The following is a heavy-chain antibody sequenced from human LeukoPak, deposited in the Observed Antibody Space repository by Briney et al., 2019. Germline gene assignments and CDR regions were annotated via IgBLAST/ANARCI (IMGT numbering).Heavy chain of an antibody. Sequence: GGSLRLSCAASGFTFSGYYMAWIRQAPGKGLEWVANIKQDGSEKYYVDSVKGRFTISRDNAKNSLYLQMNSLRAEDTAVYYCAREADCSGGSCYSVDYWGQGTLVTVSS. CDR1: GFTFSGYY. V-gene: IGHV3-7*01. J-gene: IGHJ4*02. CDR2: IKQDGSEK. CDR3: AREADCSGGSCYSVDY. D-gene: IGHD2-15*01.